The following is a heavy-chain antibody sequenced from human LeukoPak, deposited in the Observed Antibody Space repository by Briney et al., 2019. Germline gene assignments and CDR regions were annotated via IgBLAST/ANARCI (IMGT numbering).Heavy chain of an antibody. J-gene: IGHJ6*03. V-gene: IGHV3-23*01. CDR1: GFTFSDYV. CDR3: AREYYFYHMDG. CDR2: ITASGDRT. Sequence: GGSLRLSCAASGFTFSDYVMIWVRQAPGKGLEWVSGITASGDRTFYGDSVRGRFTMSRDNSKNTVYLQMNSLRADDTAVYYCAREYYFYHMDGWGKGTTVTVSS.